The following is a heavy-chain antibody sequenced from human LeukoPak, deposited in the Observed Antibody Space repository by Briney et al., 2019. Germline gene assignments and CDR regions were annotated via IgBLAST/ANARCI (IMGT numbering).Heavy chain of an antibody. J-gene: IGHJ3*02. CDR1: GGSISSYY. V-gene: IGHV4-59*12. Sequence: SETLSLTCTVSGGSISSYYWSWIRQPPGKGLEWIGEIYHSGSTNYNPSLKSRVTISVDKSKNQFSLKLSSVTAADTAVYYCAGGDTLKGAFDIWGQGTMVTVSS. CDR2: IYHSGST. D-gene: IGHD2-21*02. CDR3: AGGDTLKGAFDI.